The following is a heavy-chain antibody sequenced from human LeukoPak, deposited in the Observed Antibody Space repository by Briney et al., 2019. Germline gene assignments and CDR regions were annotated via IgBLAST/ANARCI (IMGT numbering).Heavy chain of an antibody. V-gene: IGHV3-74*01. CDR2: INYDGSDT. D-gene: IGHD7-27*01. Sequence: GGSLRLSCAASGFTFRNHWMHWVRQAPGKGLLWVARINYDGSDTSHADSVEGRFAISRDNAKDTLYLQMNSLRVEDTAVYYCARNNWGIDYWGQGTLVAVSS. J-gene: IGHJ4*02. CDR3: ARNNWGIDY. CDR1: GFTFRNHW.